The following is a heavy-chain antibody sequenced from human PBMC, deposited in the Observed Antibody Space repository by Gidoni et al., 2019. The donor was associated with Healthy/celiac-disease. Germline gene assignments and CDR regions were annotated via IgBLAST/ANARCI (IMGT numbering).Heavy chain of an antibody. J-gene: IGHJ2*01. CDR1: GYTFTGYS. Sequence: QVQLLQSGAEVKKPGASVKVSCKALGYTFTGYSLHWVRQAPGQGLEWMGWINPNSGGTNYAQKFQGRVTMTRDTSISTAYMELSRLRSDDTAVYYCASSMDYDILTGYYDWYFDLWGRGTLVTVSS. CDR3: ASSMDYDILTGYYDWYFDL. V-gene: IGHV1-2*02. D-gene: IGHD3-9*01. CDR2: INPNSGGT.